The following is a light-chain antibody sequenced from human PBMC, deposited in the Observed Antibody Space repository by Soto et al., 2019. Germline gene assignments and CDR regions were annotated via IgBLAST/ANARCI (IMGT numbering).Light chain of an antibody. CDR2: SSN. Sequence: QSALTQPPSASGTPGQRVTMSCSGSGSNIGRNWVYWYQQIPGTAPKLLIYSSNVRPSGVPERFSGSKSGTSASLAISGLRSEDEATYYCAAWDDSLSGRWVFGGGTKLTVL. J-gene: IGLJ3*02. V-gene: IGLV1-47*02. CDR1: GSNIGRNW. CDR3: AAWDDSLSGRWV.